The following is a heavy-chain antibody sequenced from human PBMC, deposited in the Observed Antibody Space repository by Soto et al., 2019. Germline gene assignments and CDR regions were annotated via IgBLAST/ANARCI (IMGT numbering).Heavy chain of an antibody. Sequence: SETLSLPCTVSGGSISSSSYYRGWIRQPPGKGLEWIGSIYYSGSTYYNPSLKSRVTISVDTSKNQFSLKLSSVTAADTAVYYCARPRWGSYYYYGMDVWGQGTTVTVSS. D-gene: IGHD3-16*01. J-gene: IGHJ6*02. CDR2: IYYSGST. CDR1: GGSISSSSYY. CDR3: ARPRWGSYYYYGMDV. V-gene: IGHV4-39*01.